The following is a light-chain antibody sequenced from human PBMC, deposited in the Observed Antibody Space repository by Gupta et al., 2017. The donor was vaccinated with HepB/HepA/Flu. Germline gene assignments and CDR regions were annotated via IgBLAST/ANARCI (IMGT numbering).Light chain of an antibody. CDR3: QSYDTSMSGYV. CDR2: GNT. V-gene: IGLV1-40*01. J-gene: IGLJ1*01. Sequence: QSVLTQPPSVSGAPGQRVIISCTGSSSNIGAGYDVHWYQQLPGTAPKLLIYGNTNRPSGVPDRFSGSRSGTSASLAIXGXQAEDEXDYYCQSYDTSMSGYVFGTGTKVTVL. CDR1: SSNIGAGYD.